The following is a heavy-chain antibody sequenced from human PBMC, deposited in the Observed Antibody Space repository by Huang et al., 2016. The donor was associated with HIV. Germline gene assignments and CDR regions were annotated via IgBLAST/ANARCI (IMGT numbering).Heavy chain of an antibody. D-gene: IGHD6-13*01. CDR1: GGSINSDTYY. V-gene: IGHV4-61*09. CDR3: ARDRDLSSSWYHFDY. J-gene: IGHJ4*02. CDR2: FDTSGSP. Sequence: QVQLQESGPGLVRPSQTLSLTCTVSGGSINSDTYYWSWIRQPAGTGLEWIGQFDTSGSPKYNPSLRSGVTIAVDTSKNQFSRYLSSVTAADTAVYYCARDRDLSSSWYHFDYWGQGTLVTVSS.